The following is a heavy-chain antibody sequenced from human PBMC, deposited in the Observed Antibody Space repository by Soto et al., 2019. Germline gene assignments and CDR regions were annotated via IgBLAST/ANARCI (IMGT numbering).Heavy chain of an antibody. V-gene: IGHV1-2*02. J-gene: IGHJ3*02. D-gene: IGHD3-3*01. CDR2: INPATGAA. CDR1: GYPVTAYY. CDR3: GRGGWVGVAGSAAFDM. Sequence: QLHLVQSGAVVKKPGASVTVACSASGYPVTAYYMHWVRQAPGRELEGMGGINPATGAAKYTQTFQGRAHMTTDTSTRTVLRERSGLTAEVTAVFSCGRGGWVGVAGSAAFDMWGQGTVVTVSS.